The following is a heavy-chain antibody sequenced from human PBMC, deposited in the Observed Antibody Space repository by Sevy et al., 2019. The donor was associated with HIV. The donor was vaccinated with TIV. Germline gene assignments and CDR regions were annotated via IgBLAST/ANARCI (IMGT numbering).Heavy chain of an antibody. CDR3: ATDPAIAAAVTFDY. V-gene: IGHV3-21*01. CDR2: ISSSSKYI. D-gene: IGHD6-13*01. Sequence: GGSLRLSCAASGFIFSSYSINWVRQAPGKGLEWVSSISSSSKYIYYADSVKRRFTISRDNAKNSLFLQMNSLRAEDTAVYYCATDPAIAAAVTFDYWGQGTLVTVSS. CDR1: GFIFSSYS. J-gene: IGHJ4*02.